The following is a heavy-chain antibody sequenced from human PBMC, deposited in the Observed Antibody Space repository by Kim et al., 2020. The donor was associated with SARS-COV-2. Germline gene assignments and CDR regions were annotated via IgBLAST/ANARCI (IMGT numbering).Heavy chain of an antibody. CDR2: IRSKAYGGTT. V-gene: IGHV3-49*03. D-gene: IGHD3-9*01. Sequence: GGSLRLSCTASGFTFGDYAMSWFRQAPGKGLEWVGFIRSKAYGGTTEYAASVKGRFTISRDDSKSIAYLQMNSLKTEDTAVYYCTRDPATPTYYDILTGYRTNYYYYGMDVWGQGTTVTVSS. J-gene: IGHJ6*02. CDR3: TRDPATPTYYDILTGYRTNYYYYGMDV. CDR1: GFTFGDYA.